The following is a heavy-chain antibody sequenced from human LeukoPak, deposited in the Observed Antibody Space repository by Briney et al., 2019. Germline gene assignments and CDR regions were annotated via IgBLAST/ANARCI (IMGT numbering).Heavy chain of an antibody. D-gene: IGHD6-19*01. CDR2: ISGTGGNA. V-gene: IGHV3-23*01. J-gene: IGHJ5*02. CDR1: GFTFSSYA. Sequence: LPGGSLRLSCAASGFTFSSYAMSWVRQAPGKGLEWVSSISGTGGNAYYEDAVKGRFTISRANSKNTQYLQVISLNPEDTAVYYCAKGGSSGWYVSNWFDPWGQGTLVTVSS. CDR3: AKGGSSGWYVSNWFDP.